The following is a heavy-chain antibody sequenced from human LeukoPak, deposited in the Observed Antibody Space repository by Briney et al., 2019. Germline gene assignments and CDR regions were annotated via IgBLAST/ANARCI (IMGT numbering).Heavy chain of an antibody. D-gene: IGHD6-6*01. CDR2: INHSGST. Sequence: PSETLSLTCAVYGGSFSGYYWSWIRQPPGKGLEWIGEINHSGSTNYNPSLKSRVTISVDTSKNQFSLKLSSVTAAATAVYYCARRYSSSSFNWFDPWGQGTLVTVSS. V-gene: IGHV4-34*01. J-gene: IGHJ5*02. CDR1: GGSFSGYY. CDR3: ARRYSSSSFNWFDP.